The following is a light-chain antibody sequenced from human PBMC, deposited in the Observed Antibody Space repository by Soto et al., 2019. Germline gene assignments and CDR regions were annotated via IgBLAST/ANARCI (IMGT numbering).Light chain of an antibody. J-gene: IGKJ5*01. CDR3: QQLHEYPIT. V-gene: IGKV1-9*01. Sequence: IRLTHFPTSLSASFSDRASMTFLACQGIDSSFAWYQERPGKATKLLIYAASSLQSGVPSRFSGSGSGTDFTLIISSLHPEDFATYCCQQLHEYPITFGQGTRLEIK. CDR1: QGIDSS. CDR2: AAS.